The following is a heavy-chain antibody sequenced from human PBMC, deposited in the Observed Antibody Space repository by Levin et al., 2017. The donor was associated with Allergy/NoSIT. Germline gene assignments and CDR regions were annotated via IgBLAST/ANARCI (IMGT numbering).Heavy chain of an antibody. D-gene: IGHD1-7*01. V-gene: IGHV1-2*02. CDR2: INPNSGDT. CDR3: TRDRRTRRELPAY. Sequence: RGESLKISCKASGYMFNAYYLHWLRQAPGQGLEYMGWINPNSGDTNYVQRFQGRVTMTSDTSISTTYMELSGLRFDDTAFYYCTRDRRTRRELPAYWGQGTLVTVSS. CDR1: GYMFNAYY. J-gene: IGHJ4*02.